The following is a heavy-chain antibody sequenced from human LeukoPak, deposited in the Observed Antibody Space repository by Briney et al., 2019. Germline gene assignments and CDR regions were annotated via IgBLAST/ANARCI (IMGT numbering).Heavy chain of an antibody. D-gene: IGHD3-16*02. CDR1: GGSISSYF. CDR2: IYYTGST. J-gene: IGHJ5*02. CDR3: ARARAFVWGSYRYIPYYFDP. V-gene: IGHV4-59*01. Sequence: SETLSLTCTISGGSISSYFWSWIRQPTGKGLEWIGYIYYTGSTNYNPSLKSRVIISLDTSKNQFSLKLSSVTAADTAVYFCARARAFVWGSYRYIPYYFDPWGQGTLVTVSS.